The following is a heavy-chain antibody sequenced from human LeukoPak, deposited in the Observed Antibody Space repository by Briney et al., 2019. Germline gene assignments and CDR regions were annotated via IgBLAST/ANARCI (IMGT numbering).Heavy chain of an antibody. Sequence: GGSLRLSCAASGFTFSSYAMSWVRQAPGKGLEWVSGILSSGGSTYYADSVKGRFTISRDNAKNTLYLQMSSLRAEDTAVYYCARKASNFDYWGRGTLVTVSS. V-gene: IGHV3-23*01. J-gene: IGHJ4*02. CDR1: GFTFSSYA. CDR3: ARKASNFDY. CDR2: ILSSGGST.